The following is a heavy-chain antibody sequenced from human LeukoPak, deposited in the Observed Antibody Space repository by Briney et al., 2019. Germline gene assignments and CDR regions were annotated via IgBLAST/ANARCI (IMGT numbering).Heavy chain of an antibody. CDR2: LFTGGGRT. D-gene: IGHD3-10*01. V-gene: IGHV3-23*01. J-gene: IGHJ4*02. Sequence: PGGSLRLSCAASGFTFNNYLLSWGRQAPGKGLEWVSVLFTGGGRTLYADSVKGRFTISGDTSRTTLYLQMNGLRAEDTAVYYCAKECDYSPGHKFDLWGQGTLVTVSS. CDR1: GFTFNNYL. CDR3: AKECDYSPGHKFDL.